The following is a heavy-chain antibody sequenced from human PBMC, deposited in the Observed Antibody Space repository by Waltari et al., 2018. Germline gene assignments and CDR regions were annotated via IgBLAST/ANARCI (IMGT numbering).Heavy chain of an antibody. CDR2: ISGSGGST. D-gene: IGHD2-15*01. CDR3: AKDSYGAYCSGGSCPAYNWFDP. V-gene: IGHV3-23*01. CDR1: GFTFSSYA. J-gene: IGHJ5*02. Sequence: EVQLLESGGGLVQPGGSLRLSCAASGFTFSSYAMSWVRQAPGKGREWVSAISGSGGSTYYADSVKGRFTISRDNSKNTLYLQMNSLRAEDTAVYYCAKDSYGAYCSGGSCPAYNWFDPWGQGTLVTVSS.